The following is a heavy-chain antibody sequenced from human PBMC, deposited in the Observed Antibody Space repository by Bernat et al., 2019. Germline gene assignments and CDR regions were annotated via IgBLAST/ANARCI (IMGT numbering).Heavy chain of an antibody. CDR1: GFTVSSNY. Sequence: VQLVESGGGLIQPGGSLRLSCAASGFTVSSNYMSWVRQAPGKGLEWVSVIYSGGSTYYADSVKGRFTISRDNSKNTLYLQMNSLRAEDTAVYYCARGGLAAAGIAFDIWGQGTMVTVSS. CDR3: ARGGLAAAGIAFDI. D-gene: IGHD6-13*01. CDR2: IYSGGST. V-gene: IGHV3-53*01. J-gene: IGHJ3*02.